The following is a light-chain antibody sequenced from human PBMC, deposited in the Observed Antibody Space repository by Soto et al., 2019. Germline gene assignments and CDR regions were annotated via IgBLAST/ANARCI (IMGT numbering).Light chain of an antibody. V-gene: IGLV2-14*01. Sequence: SVLTQPASVSGSPGRSITISCTGASSDVGGYNYVSWYQQRPDEAPKLMIYDVNNRPSGVSNRFSGSKSGNTASLTISGLQAEDEADYYCSSYTSSITYVFGTGTKVTVL. J-gene: IGLJ1*01. CDR2: DVN. CDR1: SSDVGGYNY. CDR3: SSYTSSITYV.